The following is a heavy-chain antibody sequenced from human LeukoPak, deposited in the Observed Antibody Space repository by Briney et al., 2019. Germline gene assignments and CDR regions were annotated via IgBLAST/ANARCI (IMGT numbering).Heavy chain of an antibody. CDR2: INHSGST. CDR3: ARGSTVRITIFGVVIPLYFDY. Sequence: PSETLSLTCAVYGVSFSGYYRSWIRQPPGKGLEWIGEINHSGSTNYNPSLKSRVTISVDTSKNQFSLKLSSVTAADTAVYYCARGSTVRITIFGVVIPLYFDYWGQGTLVTVSS. CDR1: GVSFSGYY. J-gene: IGHJ4*02. D-gene: IGHD3-3*01. V-gene: IGHV4-34*01.